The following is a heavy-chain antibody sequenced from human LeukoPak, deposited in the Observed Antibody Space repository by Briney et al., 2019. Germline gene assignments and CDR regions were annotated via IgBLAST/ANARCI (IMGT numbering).Heavy chain of an antibody. CDR1: GGSMSNYY. Sequence: PSETLSLTCTVSGGSMSNYYWSWIRQPPGKGLEWIGYIYYSGSTNHNPSLKTRITISVDTSKDQLSLKLTSVTAADTAVYYCASHYRYAFDNWGQGTLVTVSS. CDR3: ASHYRYAFDN. D-gene: IGHD3-16*02. V-gene: IGHV4-59*08. J-gene: IGHJ3*02. CDR2: IYYSGST.